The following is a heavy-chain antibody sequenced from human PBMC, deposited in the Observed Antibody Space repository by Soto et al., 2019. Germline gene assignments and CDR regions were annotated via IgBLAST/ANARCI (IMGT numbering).Heavy chain of an antibody. D-gene: IGHD6-13*01. J-gene: IGHJ6*02. CDR3: AAGIAAAARASYYYGMDV. CDR2: ISGSGGST. V-gene: IGHV3-23*01. CDR1: GFTFSSYA. Sequence: PGGSLRLSCAASGFTFSSYAMSWVRQAPGKGLEWVSAISGSGGSTYYADSVKGRFTISRDNSKNTLYLQMNSLRAEDTAVYYCAAGIAAAARASYYYGMDVWGQGTTVTVSS.